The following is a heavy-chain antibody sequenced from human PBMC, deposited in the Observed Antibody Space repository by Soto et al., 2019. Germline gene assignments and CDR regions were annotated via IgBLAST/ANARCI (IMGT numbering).Heavy chain of an antibody. J-gene: IGHJ4*02. V-gene: IGHV3-74*01. CDR3: ARAWGSGSYQ. CDR2: TNSDGSST. CDR1: GFTFSSYW. Sequence: GGSLRLSCAASGFTFSSYWMHWVRQAPGKGLVWVSRTNSDGSSTSYADSVKGRFTISRDNAKNTLYLQMNSLRAEDTAVYYCARAWGSGSYQWGQGTLVTVSS. D-gene: IGHD1-26*01.